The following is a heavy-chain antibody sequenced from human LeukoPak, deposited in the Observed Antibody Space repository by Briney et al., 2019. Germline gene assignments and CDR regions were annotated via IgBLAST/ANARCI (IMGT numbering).Heavy chain of an antibody. Sequence: RGSLRLSCAASGFTFSSYGMHWVRQAPGKGLEWVAVISYDGSNKYYADSVKGRFTISRDNANNSLYLQMNSLRAEDTTVYYCARGDSGGMDYWGQGTLVTVSS. V-gene: IGHV3-30*03. CDR2: ISYDGSNK. CDR1: GFTFSSYG. D-gene: IGHD3-16*01. CDR3: ARGDSGGMDY. J-gene: IGHJ4*02.